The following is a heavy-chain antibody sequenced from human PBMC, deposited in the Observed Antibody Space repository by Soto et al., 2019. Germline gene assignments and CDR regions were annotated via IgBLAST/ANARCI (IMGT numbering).Heavy chain of an antibody. CDR1: GFTFSSYR. D-gene: IGHD5-12*01. CDR2: IWYDGSHK. CDR3: ARPLYSGDDPDALEI. V-gene: IGHV3-33*01. J-gene: IGHJ3*02. Sequence: QVQLVESGGAVVQPGTSLRLSCTASGFTFSSYRMHWVRQAPGKGLEWVAIIWYDGSHKFYVDSVKGRFAVSRANSKNTVYLQMNSLTGEDTAVYYCARPLYSGDDPDALEIWGRGTLVTISS.